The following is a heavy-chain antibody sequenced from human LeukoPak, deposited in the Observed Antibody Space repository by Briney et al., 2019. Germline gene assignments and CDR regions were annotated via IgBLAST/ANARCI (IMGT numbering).Heavy chain of an antibody. Sequence: GGSLRLSCAASGFTFSSYWMHWVRQAPGKGLVWVSRINSDGSSTSYADSVKGRFTISRDNVKNTLYLQMNSLRAEDTAVYYCAREVVADCFDYWGQGTLVTVSS. CDR2: INSDGSST. J-gene: IGHJ4*02. V-gene: IGHV3-74*01. D-gene: IGHD2-15*01. CDR1: GFTFSSYW. CDR3: AREVVADCFDY.